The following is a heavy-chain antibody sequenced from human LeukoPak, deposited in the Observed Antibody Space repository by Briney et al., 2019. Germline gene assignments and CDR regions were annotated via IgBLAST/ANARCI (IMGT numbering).Heavy chain of an antibody. CDR1: GFTFSSYA. Sequence: GGSLRLSCAAPGFTFSSYAMSWVRQAPGKGLEWVSLIRGSGDRTYYADSVKGRFTISRDNAKNSLYLQMNSLRAEDTAVYYCARDRGFGVVTPIDHWGQGTLVTVSS. J-gene: IGHJ4*02. CDR3: ARDRGFGVVTPIDH. CDR2: IRGSGDRT. D-gene: IGHD3-3*01. V-gene: IGHV3-23*01.